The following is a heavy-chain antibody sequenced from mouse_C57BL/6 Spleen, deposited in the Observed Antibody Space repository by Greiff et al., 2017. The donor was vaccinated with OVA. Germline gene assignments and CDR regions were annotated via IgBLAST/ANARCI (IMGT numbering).Heavy chain of an antibody. CDR3: ARDYGSSPDV. CDR2: INPGSGGT. CDR1: GYAFTNYL. Sequence: VKLQESGAELVRPGTSVKVSCKASGYAFTNYLIEWVKQRPGQGLEWIGVINPGSGGTNYNEKFKGKATLTADKSSSTAYMQLSSLTSEDSAVYFCARDYGSSPDVWGTGTTVTVSS. D-gene: IGHD1-1*01. V-gene: IGHV1-54*01. J-gene: IGHJ1*03.